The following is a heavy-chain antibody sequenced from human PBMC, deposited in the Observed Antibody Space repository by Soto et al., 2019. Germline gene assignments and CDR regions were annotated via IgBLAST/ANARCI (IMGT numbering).Heavy chain of an antibody. CDR2: IDWDDDK. J-gene: IGHJ4*02. CDR1: GFSLNTRGMC. CDR3: ARALYYSGSSFDF. V-gene: IGHV2-70*01. D-gene: IGHD3-10*01. Sequence: SGPTLVNPSQTLTLTCAFSGFSLNTRGMCVGWIRQSPGKALEWVALIDWDDDKYYKPSLKTRLTLSKDTSKDQVVLTVTNVEPLDTGTYYFARALYYSGSSFDFWGPGTLVTVSS.